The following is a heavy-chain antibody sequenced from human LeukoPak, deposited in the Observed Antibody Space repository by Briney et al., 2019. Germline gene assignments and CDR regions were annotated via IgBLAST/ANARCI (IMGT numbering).Heavy chain of an antibody. V-gene: IGHV3-30*18. CDR3: AKSEGGSSWYRVYFDY. CDR1: GFTFSSYW. Sequence: GGSLRLSCAASGFTFSSYWMSWVRQAPGKGLEWVALISFDGSNKYYADSVKGRFTISRDNSKNTLYLQMNSLRAEDTAVYYCAKSEGGSSWYRVYFDYWGQGTLVTVSS. D-gene: IGHD6-13*01. J-gene: IGHJ4*02. CDR2: ISFDGSNK.